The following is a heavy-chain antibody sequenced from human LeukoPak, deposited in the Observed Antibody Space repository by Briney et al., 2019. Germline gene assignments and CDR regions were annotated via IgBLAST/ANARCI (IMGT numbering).Heavy chain of an antibody. CDR3: ARAGYSYGYDYYYYGMDV. V-gene: IGHV3-30*14. D-gene: IGHD5-18*01. Sequence: GRSLRLSCAASGFTFSSYAIHWVRQAPGKGLEWVAVISYDGSDKYYADSVKGRFTISRENAKNSLYLQMNSLRAEDTAVYYCARAGYSYGYDYYYYGMDVWGQGTTVTVSS. CDR1: GFTFSSYA. CDR2: ISYDGSDK. J-gene: IGHJ6*02.